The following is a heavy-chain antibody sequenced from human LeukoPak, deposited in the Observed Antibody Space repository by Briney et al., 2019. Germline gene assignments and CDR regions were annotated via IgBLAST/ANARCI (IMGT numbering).Heavy chain of an antibody. V-gene: IGHV4-59*01. CDR2: IYYSGST. J-gene: IGHJ4*02. CDR3: ARVTGYVMEDYFDY. Sequence: SETLSLTCTVSGGSISSYYWSWIRQPPGKGLEWIGYIYYSGSTNYDPSLKSRVTISVDTSKNQFSLRLSSVTAADTAVYYCARVTGYVMEDYFDYWGQGTLVTVSS. D-gene: IGHD6-13*01. CDR1: GGSISSYY.